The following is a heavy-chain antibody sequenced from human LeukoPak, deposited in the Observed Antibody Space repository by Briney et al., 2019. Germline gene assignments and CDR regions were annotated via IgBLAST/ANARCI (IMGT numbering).Heavy chain of an antibody. Sequence: ASVKVSCKASGYTFTSYDINWVRQATGQGLEWMGWMNPNSGNTGYAQKFQGRVTMTRNTSISTAHMELSSLRSEDTAVYYCARSGYCSGGSCYHYWGQGTLVTVSS. CDR3: ARSGYCSGGSCYHY. CDR2: MNPNSGNT. CDR1: GYTFTSYD. J-gene: IGHJ4*02. D-gene: IGHD2-15*01. V-gene: IGHV1-8*01.